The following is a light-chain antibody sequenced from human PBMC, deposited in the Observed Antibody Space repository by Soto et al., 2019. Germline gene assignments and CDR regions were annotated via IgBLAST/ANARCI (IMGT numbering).Light chain of an antibody. V-gene: IGKV3-20*01. J-gene: IGKJ1*01. CDR2: GAS. CDR1: QSVNNDY. CDR3: QQSGSSPWT. Sequence: EIVLTQSPGTLSLSPGERAALSCRASQSVNNDYLAWYHQKPGHAPRLLIYGASRRATGIPDRFSGSGSGTDFTLTISRLEPEDFAVYYCQQSGSSPWTFGQGTNVEIK.